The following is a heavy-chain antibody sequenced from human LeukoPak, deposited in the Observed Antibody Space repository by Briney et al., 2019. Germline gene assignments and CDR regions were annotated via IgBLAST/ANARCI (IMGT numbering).Heavy chain of an antibody. D-gene: IGHD3-22*01. CDR3: ARDTNPPYYYDSSGYYY. CDR1: GYTFTGYY. J-gene: IGHJ4*02. V-gene: IGHV1-2*02. CDR2: INPNSGGT. Sequence: ASVKVSCKASGYTFTGYYMHWVRQAPGQGLEWMGWINPNSGGTNYAQKFQGRVTMTRDMSISTAYMELSRLRSDDTAVHYCARDTNPPYYYDSSGYYYWGQGTLVTVSS.